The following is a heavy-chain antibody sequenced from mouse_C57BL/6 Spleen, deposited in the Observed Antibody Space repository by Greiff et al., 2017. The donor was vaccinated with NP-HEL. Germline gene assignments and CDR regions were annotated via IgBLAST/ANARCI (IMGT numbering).Heavy chain of an antibody. J-gene: IGHJ2*01. CDR2: IDPSDSET. CDR1: GYTFTSYW. CDR3: ARGEGFITTVAYYFDY. Sequence: QVQLQQPGAELVRPGSSVKLSFKASGYTFTSYWMHWVKQRPIQGLEWIGNIDPSDSETHYNQKFKDKATLTVDKSSSTAYMQLSSLTSEDSAVYYCARGEGFITTVAYYFDYWGQGTTLTVSS. D-gene: IGHD1-1*01. V-gene: IGHV1-52*01.